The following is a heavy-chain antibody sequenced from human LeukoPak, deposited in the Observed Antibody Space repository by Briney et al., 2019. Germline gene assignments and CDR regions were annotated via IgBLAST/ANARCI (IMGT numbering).Heavy chain of an antibody. Sequence: GGSLSLSCAAAVFTFTSYKMNWVRQAAGKGLEGVTSYTRSSNYISYADSVKCRFTISRDNAKNSLYLQMDSLRVEDTAVYYCARDPYSGNYGAYYYYYMDVWGKGTTVTISS. CDR1: VFTFTSYK. D-gene: IGHD1-26*01. CDR2: YTRSSNYI. V-gene: IGHV3-21*06. J-gene: IGHJ6*03. CDR3: ARDPYSGNYGAYYYYYMDV.